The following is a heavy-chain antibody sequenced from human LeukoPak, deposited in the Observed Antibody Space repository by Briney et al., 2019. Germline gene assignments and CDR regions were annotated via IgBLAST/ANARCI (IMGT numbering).Heavy chain of an antibody. CDR2: IYRGGRT. V-gene: IGHV3-66*01. D-gene: IGHD3-16*01. J-gene: IGHJ5*02. CDR3: AKDRGSNWFDP. Sequence: GSLRLSCAASGFTFSDYSMNWVRQAPGKGLEWVSVIYRGGRTYYADSVRGRFTISRDNSRNTLYLQMNSLTAEDTAIYYCAKDRGSNWFDPWGQGTLVTVSS. CDR1: GFTFSDYS.